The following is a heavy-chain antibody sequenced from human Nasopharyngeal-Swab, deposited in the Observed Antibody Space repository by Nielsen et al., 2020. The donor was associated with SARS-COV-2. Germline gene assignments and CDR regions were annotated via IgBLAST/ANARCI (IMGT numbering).Heavy chain of an antibody. V-gene: IGHV3-30-3*01. Sequence: GESLKISCAASGFTFSSYAMHWVRQAPGKGLEWVAFMSYDGSNKYYADSVKGRFTISRDNSNNTLYLQMSSLRPKDTAVYFCARARPRLSRSIAAAGLDTFDIWGQGTMVTVSS. CDR2: MSYDGSNK. J-gene: IGHJ3*02. D-gene: IGHD6-13*01. CDR3: ARARPRLSRSIAAAGLDTFDI. CDR1: GFTFSSYA.